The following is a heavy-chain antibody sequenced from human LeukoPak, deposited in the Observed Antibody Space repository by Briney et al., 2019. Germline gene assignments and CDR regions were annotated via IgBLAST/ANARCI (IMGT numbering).Heavy chain of an antibody. Sequence: SETLSLTCAVYGGSSTTYYWSWIRQPPGKGLEWIGEINHSGSTNYNPSLKSRVTISVDSSKNQFSLKLNSVTAADTAVYYCARGLGSWYSYWGQGTLVTVSS. D-gene: IGHD6-13*01. CDR3: ARGLGSWYSY. J-gene: IGHJ4*02. V-gene: IGHV4-34*01. CDR1: GGSSTTYY. CDR2: INHSGST.